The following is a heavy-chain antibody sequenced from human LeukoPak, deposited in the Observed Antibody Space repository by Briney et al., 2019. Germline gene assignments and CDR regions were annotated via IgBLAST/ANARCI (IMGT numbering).Heavy chain of an antibody. Sequence: ASVKVSCKASGYTFTCYYMHWVRQAPGQGLEWMGRINPNSGGTNYAQKFQGRVTMTRDTSISTAYLELSRLRSDDTAVYYCATNPIAVAGKPDYWGQGTLVTVSS. D-gene: IGHD6-19*01. J-gene: IGHJ4*02. CDR2: INPNSGGT. V-gene: IGHV1-2*06. CDR1: GYTFTCYY. CDR3: ATNPIAVAGKPDY.